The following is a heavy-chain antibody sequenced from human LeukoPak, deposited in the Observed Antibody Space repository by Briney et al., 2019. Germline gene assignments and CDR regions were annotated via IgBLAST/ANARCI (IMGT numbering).Heavy chain of an antibody. D-gene: IGHD3-9*01. CDR3: ARDDSTILTGYYVSDY. V-gene: IGHV4-4*07. J-gene: IGHJ4*02. Sequence: SETLSLTCTVSGGSISSYYWSWMRQPAGKGLEWIGRIYTSGSTNYNPSLKSRVSMSVDTSKNQFSLKLSSVTAADTAVYYCARDDSTILTGYYVSDYWGQGTLVTVSS. CDR2: IYTSGST. CDR1: GGSISSYY.